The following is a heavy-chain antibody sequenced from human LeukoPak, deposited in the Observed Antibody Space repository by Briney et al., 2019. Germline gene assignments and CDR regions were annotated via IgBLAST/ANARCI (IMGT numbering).Heavy chain of an antibody. CDR3: ARIRITMVRGVIHSYYFDY. D-gene: IGHD3-10*01. Sequence: GGSLRLSCAASGFTFSSHSMTWVRQAPGKGLEWVSYISGGSTTIYYADSVKGRFTISRDNAKNSLFLQMNSLRAEDTAVYYCARIRITMVRGVIHSYYFDYWGQGTLVTVSS. V-gene: IGHV3-48*01. CDR1: GFTFSSHS. J-gene: IGHJ4*02. CDR2: ISGGSTTI.